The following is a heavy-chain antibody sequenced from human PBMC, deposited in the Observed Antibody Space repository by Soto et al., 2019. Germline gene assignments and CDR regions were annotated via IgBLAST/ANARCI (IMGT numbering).Heavy chain of an antibody. Sequence: SETLSLTCTVSGGSISSYYWSWIRQPPGKGLEWIGYIYYSGSTNYNPSLKSRVTISVDTSKNQFSLKLSSVTAADTAVYYCARHSRATDFDYWGQGTLVTVSS. V-gene: IGHV4-59*08. J-gene: IGHJ4*02. CDR3: ARHSRATDFDY. CDR2: IYYSGST. D-gene: IGHD5-12*01. CDR1: GGSISSYY.